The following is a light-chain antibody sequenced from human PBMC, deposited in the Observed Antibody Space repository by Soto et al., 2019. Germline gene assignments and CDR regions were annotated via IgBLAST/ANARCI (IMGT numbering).Light chain of an antibody. Sequence: QSALTQPPSASGTPGQRVTLSCSGSSSNIETNTVSWYQQLPGTAPKLLIYTNNQRPSGVPDRFSGSKSGTSASLAISGLQSEDEADYYCAAWDDSLNGWVFGGGTKVTVL. CDR2: TNN. J-gene: IGLJ3*02. V-gene: IGLV1-44*01. CDR1: SSNIETNT. CDR3: AAWDDSLNGWV.